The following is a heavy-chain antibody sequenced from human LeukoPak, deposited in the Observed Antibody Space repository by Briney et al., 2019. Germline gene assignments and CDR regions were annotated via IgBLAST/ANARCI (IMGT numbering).Heavy chain of an antibody. D-gene: IGHD2-8*01. CDR3: ASPSIGYCTNGVCYGYYYGMDV. V-gene: IGHV4-34*01. CDR1: GGSFSGYY. J-gene: IGHJ6*02. CDR2: INHSGST. Sequence: KPSETLSLTCAVYGGSFSGYYWSWIRQPPGKGLEWIGEINHSGSTNYNPSLKSRVTISVDTSKNQFSLKLSPVTAADTAVYYCASPSIGYCTNGVCYGYYYGMDVWGQGTTVTVSS.